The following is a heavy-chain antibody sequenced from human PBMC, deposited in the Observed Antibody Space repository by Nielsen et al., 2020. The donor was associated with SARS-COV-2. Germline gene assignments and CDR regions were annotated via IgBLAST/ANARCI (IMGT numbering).Heavy chain of an antibody. CDR3: ARDLRSSGWYGGYYYYGMDV. V-gene: IGHV1-46*01. CDR1: GYTFTSYY. D-gene: IGHD6-19*01. Sequence: ASVKVSCKASGYTFTSYYMHWVRQAPGQGLEWMGIINPSGGSTSYAQKFQGRVTMTRDTSASTAYMELSSLRSEDTAVYYCARDLRSSGWYGGYYYYGMDVWGQGTTVTVSS. J-gene: IGHJ6*02. CDR2: INPSGGST.